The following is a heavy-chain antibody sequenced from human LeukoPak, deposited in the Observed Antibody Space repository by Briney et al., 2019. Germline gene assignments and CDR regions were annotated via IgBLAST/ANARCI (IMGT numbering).Heavy chain of an antibody. CDR3: ARSFDI. CDR1: GFTFNNYE. V-gene: IGHV3-48*03. CDR2: ISTGGTTK. J-gene: IGHJ3*02. Sequence: TGGSLRLSCAASGFTFNNYEMNWVRQAPGKALQWVSCISTGGTTKYYADSVRGRFTISRDNAKNSLFLQMNSLRAEDMAVYYCARSFDIWGQGTMVTVSS.